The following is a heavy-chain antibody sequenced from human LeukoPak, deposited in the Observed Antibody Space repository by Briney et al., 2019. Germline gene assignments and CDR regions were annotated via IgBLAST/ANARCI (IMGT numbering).Heavy chain of an antibody. V-gene: IGHV3-21*01. CDR1: GFTFSSYS. J-gene: IGHJ3*02. Sequence: GGSLRLSCAASGFTFSSYSMNWVRQAPGKGLEWVSSISSSSSYIYYADSVKGRFTISRDNAKNSLYLQMNSLRAEDTAVYYCARAPRGPGAFDIWGQGTMVTVSS. D-gene: IGHD3-10*01. CDR3: ARAPRGPGAFDI. CDR2: ISSSSSYI.